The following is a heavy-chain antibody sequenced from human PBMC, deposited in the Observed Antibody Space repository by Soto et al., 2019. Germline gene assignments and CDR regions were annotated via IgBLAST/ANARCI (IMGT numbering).Heavy chain of an antibody. V-gene: IGHV3-53*01. CDR1: GFTVSSNY. D-gene: IGHD6-19*01. CDR2: IYSGGST. Sequence: GGSLRLSCAASGFTVSSNYMSWVRQAPGKGLEWVSVIYSGGSTYYADSVKGRFTISRDNSKNTLYLQMNSLRAEDTAVYYCARDPGYSSGWYYQNYYGMDVWGHGTTVTVSS. J-gene: IGHJ6*02. CDR3: ARDPGYSSGWYYQNYYGMDV.